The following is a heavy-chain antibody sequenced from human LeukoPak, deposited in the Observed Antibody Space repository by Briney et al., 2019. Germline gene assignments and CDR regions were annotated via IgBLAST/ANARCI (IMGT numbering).Heavy chain of an antibody. CDR2: ISGSGGST. D-gene: IGHD6-19*01. J-gene: IGHJ5*02. CDR1: GFTFSSYA. Sequence: GGSLRHSCAASGFTFSSYAMSWVRQAPGKGLEWVSAISGSGGSTYYADSVKGRFTISRDNSKNTLYLQMNSLRAEDTAVYYCAKDTASSGWYPWGQGTLVTVSS. CDR3: AKDTASSGWYP. V-gene: IGHV3-23*01.